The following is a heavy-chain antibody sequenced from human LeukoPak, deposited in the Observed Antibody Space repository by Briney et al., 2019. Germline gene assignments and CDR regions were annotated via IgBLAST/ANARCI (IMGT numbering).Heavy chain of an antibody. D-gene: IGHD5-12*01. CDR1: GFTFSSYA. V-gene: IGHV3-23*01. CDR2: ISGSGGST. Sequence: GGSLRLSCAASGFTFSSYAMSWVRQAPGKGLEWVSAISGSGGSTYYADSVKGRFTISRDNSKNTLYLQMNSLRAEDTAVYYCAKVAGYSGHDYDIYYFDYWGQGTLVTVSS. CDR3: AKVAGYSGHDYDIYYFDY. J-gene: IGHJ4*02.